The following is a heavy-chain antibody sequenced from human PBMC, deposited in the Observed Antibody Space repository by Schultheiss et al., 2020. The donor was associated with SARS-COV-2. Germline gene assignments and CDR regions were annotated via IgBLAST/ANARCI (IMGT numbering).Heavy chain of an antibody. CDR1: GGTFSSYA. D-gene: IGHD7-27*01. CDR3: ARLGRQNWFDP. J-gene: IGHJ5*02. V-gene: IGHV1-69*13. Sequence: SVKVSCKASGGTFSSYAISWVRQAPGQGLEWMGWISAYNGNTNYAQKFQGRVTITADESTSTAYMELSSLRSEDTAVYYCARLGRQNWFDPWGQGTLVTVSS. CDR2: ISAYNGNT.